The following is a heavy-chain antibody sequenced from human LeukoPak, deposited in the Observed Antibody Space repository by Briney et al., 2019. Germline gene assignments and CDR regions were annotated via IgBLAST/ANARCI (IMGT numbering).Heavy chain of an antibody. CDR2: IYPGDSDT. Sequence: GESLKISCKGSGYSFTSYWISWVRQMPGKGLEWMGIIYPGDSDTIYSPSFQGQVTISADKSINTAYLQWSSLKASDTAMYFCARSENSGGDPEYYFDYWGQGTLVTVSS. CDR1: GYSFTSYW. CDR3: ARSENSGGDPEYYFDY. D-gene: IGHD1-26*01. J-gene: IGHJ4*02. V-gene: IGHV5-51*01.